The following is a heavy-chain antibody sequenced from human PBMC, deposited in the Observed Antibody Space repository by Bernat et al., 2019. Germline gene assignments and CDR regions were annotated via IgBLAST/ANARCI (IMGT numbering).Heavy chain of an antibody. CDR3: ARGRYIDY. Sequence: EVQLVESGGGLVQPGESLRLSCATSGFTLSSYWMTWVRQDPGKGLEWVARTKKDGSDKHYVDSVRGRFTISRDKAKNTLYLQMNNLRAEDTAVYYCARGRYIDYWGQGTMVTVSS. CDR1: GFTLSSYW. CDR2: TKKDGSDK. D-gene: IGHD3-16*02. V-gene: IGHV3-7*03. J-gene: IGHJ4*02.